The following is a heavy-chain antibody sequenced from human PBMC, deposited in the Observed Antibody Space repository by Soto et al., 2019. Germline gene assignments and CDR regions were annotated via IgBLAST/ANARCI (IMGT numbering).Heavy chain of an antibody. CDR1: GYSISSGYY. CDR3: ARLGPPVPYDYNSSPYTFEKWSYP. V-gene: IGHV4-38-2*01. J-gene: IGHJ5*02. Sequence: QVQLQESGPGLVKASEHLSLTCAVSGYSISSGYYWGWLRQPPGKGLAWNGSIYHRGSTYSNPSPHCRVTLSIDISNDYLSLILDCVTAAETAAYYCARLGPPVPYDYNSSPYTFEKWSYPWGQGTLVTVSP. D-gene: IGHD3-16*01. CDR2: IYHRGST.